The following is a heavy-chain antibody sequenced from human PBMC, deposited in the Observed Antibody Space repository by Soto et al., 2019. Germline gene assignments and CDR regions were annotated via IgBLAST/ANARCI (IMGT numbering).Heavy chain of an antibody. D-gene: IGHD3-10*01. CDR2: ISGSGGST. V-gene: IGHV3-23*01. J-gene: IGHJ4*02. CDR3: AKERSYYGSGSYYNYWNSDY. Sequence: PGGSLRLSCAASGFTFSSYAMSWVRQAPGKGLEWVSAISGSGGSTYYADSVKGRFTISRDNSKNTLYLQMNSLRAEDTAVYYCAKERSYYGSGSYYNYWNSDYWGQGTLVTVSS. CDR1: GFTFSSYA.